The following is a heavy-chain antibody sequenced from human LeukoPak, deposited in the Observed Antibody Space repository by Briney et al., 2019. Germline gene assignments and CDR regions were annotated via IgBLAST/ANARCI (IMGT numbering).Heavy chain of an antibody. J-gene: IGHJ4*02. D-gene: IGHD1-26*01. Sequence: SVKGRFTISRDNAKNSVHLQMNSLRVEDTAVYYCARDRGILGATWEGFDYWGQGILVTVSS. V-gene: IGHV3-11*06. CDR3: ARDRGILGATWEGFDY.